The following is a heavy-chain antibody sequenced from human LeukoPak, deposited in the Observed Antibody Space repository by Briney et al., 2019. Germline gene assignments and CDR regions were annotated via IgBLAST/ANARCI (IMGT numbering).Heavy chain of an antibody. Sequence: GGSLRLSCAASGFTFSSYAMSWVRQAPGKGLEWVSAISGGGGSTYYADSVKGRFTISRDNSKNTLYLQMNSLRAEDTAVYYCATLGATIITVYYFDYWGQGTLVTVSS. CDR2: ISGGGGST. CDR3: ATLGATIITVYYFDY. D-gene: IGHD1-26*01. CDR1: GFTFSSYA. J-gene: IGHJ4*02. V-gene: IGHV3-23*01.